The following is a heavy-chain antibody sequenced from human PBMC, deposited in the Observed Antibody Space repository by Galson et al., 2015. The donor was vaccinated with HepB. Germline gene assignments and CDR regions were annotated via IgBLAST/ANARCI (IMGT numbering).Heavy chain of an antibody. D-gene: IGHD6-6*01. Sequence: SLRLSCAASGFTFSSYSMNWVRQAPGKGLEWVSSISSSSSYIYYADSVKGRFTTSRDNAKNMSYLQMNSLRAEDTAVYYCARVSSSSTDAFNIWGRGTMVTASS. CDR3: ARVSSSSTDAFNI. J-gene: IGHJ3*02. CDR2: ISSSSSYI. V-gene: IGHV3-21*01. CDR1: GFTFSSYS.